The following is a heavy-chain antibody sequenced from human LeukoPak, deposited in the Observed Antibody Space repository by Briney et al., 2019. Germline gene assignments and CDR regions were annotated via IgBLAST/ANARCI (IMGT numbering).Heavy chain of an antibody. CDR3: ASLFSSGIYGYDS. Sequence: SGPTLVKPTQTLTLTCTFSGFSLSAGGVGVGWIRQPPGKALEWVALIYSNDDNRYSPFLKTRLTITKDTSKNQVVLTMPNVDPVDTATYYCASLFSSGIYGYDSWGQGTLVTVSS. CDR1: GFSLSAGGVG. J-gene: IGHJ5*01. D-gene: IGHD3-10*01. CDR2: IYSNDDN. V-gene: IGHV2-5*01.